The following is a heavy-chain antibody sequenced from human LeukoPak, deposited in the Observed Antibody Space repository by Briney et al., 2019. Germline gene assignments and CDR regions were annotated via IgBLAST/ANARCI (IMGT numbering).Heavy chain of an antibody. D-gene: IGHD2-21*02. V-gene: IGHV3-21*01. CDR1: GFTFGSYS. J-gene: IGHJ4*02. Sequence: PGGSLRLSCAASGFTFGSYSMNWVRQAPGKGLEWVSSISSSSSYIYYADSVKGRFTISRDNAKNSLYLQMNSLRAEDTAVYYCARGGGDRGFDYWGQGTLVTVSS. CDR3: ARGGGDRGFDY. CDR2: ISSSSSYI.